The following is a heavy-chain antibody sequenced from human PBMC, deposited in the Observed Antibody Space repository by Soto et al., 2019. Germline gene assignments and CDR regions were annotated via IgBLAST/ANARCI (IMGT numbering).Heavy chain of an antibody. CDR3: ARGIQQDYYHGMDV. CDR2: INAGNGNT. CDR1: GYTFTRRG. Sequence: ASVKVSCEAYGYTFTRRGISWVHQATGQRLEWMGWINAGNGNTKYSQKFRGRVTMTTDTSTSTVYMELRNLRSDDIAVYYCARGIQQDYYHGMDVWGQGTTVTVSS. J-gene: IGHJ6*02. D-gene: IGHD1-1*01. V-gene: IGHV1-18*03.